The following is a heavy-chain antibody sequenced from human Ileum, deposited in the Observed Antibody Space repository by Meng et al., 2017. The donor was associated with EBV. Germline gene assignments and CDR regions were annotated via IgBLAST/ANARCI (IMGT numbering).Heavy chain of an antibody. D-gene: IGHD3-22*01. CDR2: TYYRSKWYN. V-gene: IGHV6-1*01. J-gene: IGHJ4*02. Sequence: QVHRHQSGPGLVKPSQTLPLTCAISGDSVSSNSAAWNWIRQSPSRGLEWLGRTYYRSKWYNDYAVSVKSRITINPDTSKNQFSLQLNSVTPEDMAVYYCARDSSSSAYSPFDYWGQGTLVTVSS. CDR3: ARDSSSSAYSPFDY. CDR1: GDSVSSNSAA.